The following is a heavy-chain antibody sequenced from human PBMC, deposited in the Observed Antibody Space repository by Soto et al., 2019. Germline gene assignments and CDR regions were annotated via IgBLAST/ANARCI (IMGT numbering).Heavy chain of an antibody. CDR2: ISGSGGST. CDR1: GFTFSSYA. Sequence: PGGSLRLSCAASGFTFSSYAMSWVRQAPGKGLEWVSAISGSGGSTYYADSVKGRFTISRDNSKNTLYLQMSSLRAEDTAVYYCAKDGTVVVLYYFDYWGQGTLVTVSS. D-gene: IGHD3-22*01. V-gene: IGHV3-23*01. CDR3: AKDGTVVVLYYFDY. J-gene: IGHJ4*02.